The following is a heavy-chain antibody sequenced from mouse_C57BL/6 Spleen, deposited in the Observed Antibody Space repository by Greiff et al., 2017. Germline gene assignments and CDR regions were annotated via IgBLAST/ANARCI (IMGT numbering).Heavy chain of an antibody. V-gene: IGHV10-1*01. Sequence: EVQGVESGGGLVQPKGSLKLSCAASGFSFNTYAMNWVRQAPGKGLEWVARIRSKSNNYATYYADSVKDRFTISRDDSESMLYLRMNNLKTEDTAMYYCVRQNYGSSPYAMDYWGQGTSVTVSS. CDR1: GFSFNTYA. CDR3: VRQNYGSSPYAMDY. D-gene: IGHD1-1*01. J-gene: IGHJ4*01. CDR2: IRSKSNNYAT.